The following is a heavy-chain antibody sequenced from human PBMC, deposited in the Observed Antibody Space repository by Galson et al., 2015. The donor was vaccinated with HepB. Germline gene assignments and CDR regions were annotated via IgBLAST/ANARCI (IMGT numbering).Heavy chain of an antibody. V-gene: IGHV3-23*01. CDR2: ILGNGNT. D-gene: IGHD3-10*01. J-gene: IGHJ4*02. CDR3: ARRVEGNFDF. Sequence: SLRLSCAASGFTFNDYTMGWVRQAPRKGLEWVSAILGNGNTYYTDSVKGRFTISRDNSKKTLDLQMNSLRVEDTAVYFCARRVEGNFDFWGQGTLVTVSS. CDR1: GFTFNDYT.